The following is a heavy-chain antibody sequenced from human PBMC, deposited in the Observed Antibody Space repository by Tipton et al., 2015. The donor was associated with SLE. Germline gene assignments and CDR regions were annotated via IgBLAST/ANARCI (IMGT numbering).Heavy chain of an antibody. D-gene: IGHD3-16*01. J-gene: IGHJ4*02. CDR3: ARLREGAPPFDY. V-gene: IGHV4-39*01. Sequence: LRLSCTASGGSISSSSYYWGWIRQPPGKGLEWIGSIFYSGSAYYNPSLKSRVTISVDTSKNQFSLKLSSVTAADTAVYYCARLREGAPPFDYWGQGTLVTVSS. CDR1: GGSISSSSYY. CDR2: IFYSGSA.